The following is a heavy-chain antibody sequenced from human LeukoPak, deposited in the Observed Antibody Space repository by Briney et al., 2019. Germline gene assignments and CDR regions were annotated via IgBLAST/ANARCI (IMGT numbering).Heavy chain of an antibody. CDR2: IYYSGST. Sequence: PSETLSLTCAVSGGSISSGVYSWSWIRQPPGKGLEWIGYIYYSGSTNYNPSLKSRVTISVDTSKNQFSLKLSSVTAADTAVYYCARLRTDQYSSSSRWYYYYYMDVWGKGTTVTVSS. CDR3: ARLRTDQYSSSSRWYYYYYMDV. CDR1: GGSISSGVYS. D-gene: IGHD6-6*01. J-gene: IGHJ6*03. V-gene: IGHV4-61*08.